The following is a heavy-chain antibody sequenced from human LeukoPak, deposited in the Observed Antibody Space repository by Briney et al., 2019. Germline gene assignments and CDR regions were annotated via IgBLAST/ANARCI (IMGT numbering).Heavy chain of an antibody. J-gene: IGHJ6*02. CDR3: ARYRYCSSTSCYHYYGMDV. CDR2: ISAYNGNT. CDR1: GYTFTSYG. D-gene: IGHD2-2*01. V-gene: IGHV1-18*01. Sequence: ASVKVSCKASGYTFTSYGISWVRQAPGQGLEWMGWISAYNGNTNYAQKLQGRVTMTTDTSTSTAYMELRSLRSDDTAVYYCARYRYCSSTSCYHYYGMDVWGQGTTVTVSS.